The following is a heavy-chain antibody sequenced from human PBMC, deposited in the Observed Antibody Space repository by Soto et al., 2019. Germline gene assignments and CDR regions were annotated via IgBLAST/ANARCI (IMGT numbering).Heavy chain of an antibody. D-gene: IGHD3-3*02. J-gene: IGHJ4*02. CDR2: ISSSSSYI. CDR1: GFTFSSYS. Sequence: GGSLRLSCAASGFTFSSYSMNWGRQAPGKGLERVSSISSSSSYIYYADSVKGRFTISRDNAKNSLYLQMNSLRAEDTDVYCCARALISKDFDYWGQGTLVTVSS. V-gene: IGHV3-21*01. CDR3: ARALISKDFDY.